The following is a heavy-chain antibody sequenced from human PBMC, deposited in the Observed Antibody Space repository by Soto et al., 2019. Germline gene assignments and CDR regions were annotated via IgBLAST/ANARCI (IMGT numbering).Heavy chain of an antibody. D-gene: IGHD6-13*01. CDR3: TKDRVAAAAPGEDWFDP. Sequence: GSLRLSCAASGFTFSSYAMSWVRQAPGKGLEWVSAISGSGGSTYYADSVKGRFTISRDNSKNTLYLQMNSLRAEDTAVYYCTKDRVAAAAPGEDWFDPWGQGALVTVSS. CDR2: ISGSGGST. CDR1: GFTFSSYA. V-gene: IGHV3-23*01. J-gene: IGHJ5*02.